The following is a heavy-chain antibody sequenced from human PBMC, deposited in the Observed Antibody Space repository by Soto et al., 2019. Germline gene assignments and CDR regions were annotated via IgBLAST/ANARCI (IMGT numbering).Heavy chain of an antibody. D-gene: IGHD3-3*01. CDR3: AKGVVITYYYYYGMDV. CDR1: GFTFSSYA. J-gene: IGHJ6*02. CDR2: ISGSGGST. V-gene: IGHV3-23*01. Sequence: LRLSCAASGFTFSSYAMSWVRQAPGKGLEWVSAISGSGGSTYYADSVKGRFTISRDNSKNTLYLQMNSLRAEDTAVYYCAKGVVITYYYYYGMDVWGQGTTVTVSS.